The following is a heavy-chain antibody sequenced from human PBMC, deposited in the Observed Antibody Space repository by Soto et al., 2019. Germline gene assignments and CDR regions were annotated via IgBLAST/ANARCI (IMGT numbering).Heavy chain of an antibody. J-gene: IGHJ4*02. V-gene: IGHV3-7*01. D-gene: IGHD3-22*01. CDR2: IKQDGSEK. Sequence: GSLRLSCAASGFTFSSYWMSWVRQAPGKGLEWVANIKQDGSEKYYVDSVKGRFTISRDNAKNSLYLQMNSLRAEDTAVYYCARGLEAVLYYYDSSGSGYFDYWGQGTLVTVSS. CDR3: ARGLEAVLYYYDSSGSGYFDY. CDR1: GFTFSSYW.